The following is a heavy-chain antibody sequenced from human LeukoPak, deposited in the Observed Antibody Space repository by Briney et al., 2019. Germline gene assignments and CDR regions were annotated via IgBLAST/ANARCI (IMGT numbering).Heavy chain of an antibody. J-gene: IGHJ5*02. D-gene: IGHD1-26*01. CDR3: ARDREWELLRGDWFDP. CDR1: GYTFTSYG. Sequence: ASVKVSCKASGYTFTSYGIIWVRQAPGQGLEWMGWISAYNGNTNYAQKLQGRVTMTTDTSTSTAYMELRSLRSDDTAVYYCARDREWELLRGDWFDPWGQGTLVTVSS. V-gene: IGHV1-18*01. CDR2: ISAYNGNT.